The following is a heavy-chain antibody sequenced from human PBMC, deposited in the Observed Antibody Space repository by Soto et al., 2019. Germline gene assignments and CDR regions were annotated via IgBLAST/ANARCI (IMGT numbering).Heavy chain of an antibody. D-gene: IGHD3-3*01. V-gene: IGHV3-21*01. CDR3: ASNRIFGVVTPAGMDV. J-gene: IGHJ6*02. CDR1: GFTFSSYS. CDR2: ISSSSSYI. Sequence: GGSLRLSCAASGFTFSSYSMNWVRQAPGKGLEWVSSISSSSSYIYYADSVKGRFTISRDNAKNSLYLQMNSLRAEDTAVYYCASNRIFGVVTPAGMDVWGQGTTVTVS.